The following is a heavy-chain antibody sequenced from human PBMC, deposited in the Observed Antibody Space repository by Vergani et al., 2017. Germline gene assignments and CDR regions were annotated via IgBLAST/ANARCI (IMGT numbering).Heavy chain of an antibody. D-gene: IGHD6-19*01. V-gene: IGHV4-59*01. Sequence: QVQLQESGPGLVKPSETLPLTCTVSGGSISSYYWSWIRQPPGKGLEWIGYIYYSGSTNYNPSLKSRVTISVDTSKNQFSLKLSSVTAADTAVYYCARAGYSSGWYVGYFQHWGQGTLVTVSS. J-gene: IGHJ1*01. CDR3: ARAGYSSGWYVGYFQH. CDR1: GGSISSYY. CDR2: IYYSGST.